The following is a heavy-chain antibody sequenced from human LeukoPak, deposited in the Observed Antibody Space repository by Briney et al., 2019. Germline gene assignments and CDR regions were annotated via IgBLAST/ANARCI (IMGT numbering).Heavy chain of an antibody. CDR3: ARGHTAVTRRFDF. CDR2: IGSGSSAI. D-gene: IGHD4-17*01. J-gene: IGHJ4*02. V-gene: IGHV3-21*01. CDR1: GFTFTTYS. Sequence: GGSLRLSCEASGFTFTTYSMTWVRQAPGKGLERISIIGSGSSAIFSADALKGRFTISRDDAKNLLYLDMNSLRAEDTAVYYCARGHTAVTRRFDFWGQGTLVTVSS.